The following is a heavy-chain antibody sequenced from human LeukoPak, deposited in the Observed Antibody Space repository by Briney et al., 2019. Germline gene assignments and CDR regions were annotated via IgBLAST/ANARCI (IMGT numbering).Heavy chain of an antibody. CDR3: TTHEYSSSPDRDY. CDR2: IRSKANSYAT. D-gene: IGHD6-6*01. J-gene: IGHJ4*02. CDR1: GFTFSGSA. V-gene: IGHV3-73*01. Sequence: GGSLRLSCAASGFTFSGSAMHWVRQASGKGLEWVGRIRSKANSYATAYAASVKGRFTISRDDSKNTAYLQMNSLKTEDTAVYYCTTHEYSSSPDRDYWGQGTLVTVSS.